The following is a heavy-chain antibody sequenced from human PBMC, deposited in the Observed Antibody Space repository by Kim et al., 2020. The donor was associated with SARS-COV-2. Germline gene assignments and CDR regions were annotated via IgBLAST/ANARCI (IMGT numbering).Heavy chain of an antibody. V-gene: IGHV4-39*01. J-gene: IGHJ1*01. CDR3: EGLQH. CDR2: IYYRGGT. Sequence: SETLSLTCTVSGGSISSSSYYWGWIRQPPGKGLEWIGNIYYRGGTYYNPTLKSRGTISVDTSKNQFSLKLSSVTAADTAVYYCEGLQHWGQCTQVTVSS. CDR1: GGSISSSSYY.